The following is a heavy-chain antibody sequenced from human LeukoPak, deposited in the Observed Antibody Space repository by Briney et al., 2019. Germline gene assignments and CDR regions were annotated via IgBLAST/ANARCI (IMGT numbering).Heavy chain of an antibody. J-gene: IGHJ4*02. Sequence: GGSLRLSCAASGFTFSSYSMNWVRQAPGKGLEWVSSISSSSSYIYYADSVKGRFTISRDNAKNSPYLQMNSLRAEDTAVYYCAIPYYYDSSGSENLDYWGQGTLVTVSS. CDR3: AIPYYYDSSGSENLDY. D-gene: IGHD3-22*01. V-gene: IGHV3-21*01. CDR2: ISSSSSYI. CDR1: GFTFSSYS.